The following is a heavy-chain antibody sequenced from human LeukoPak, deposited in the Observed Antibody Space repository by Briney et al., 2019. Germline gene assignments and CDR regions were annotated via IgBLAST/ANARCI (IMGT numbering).Heavy chain of an antibody. CDR3: AKALYYYDSSGYPGAFDI. J-gene: IGHJ3*02. D-gene: IGHD3-22*01. V-gene: IGHV3-23*01. Sequence: GGSLRLSCTASGFTFSNYAMTWVRQAPGKGLEWVSTISGSGGSTYYTGSVKGRFTISRDNSKNTPYLQMNSLRAEDTAVYYCAKALYYYDSSGYPGAFDIWGQGTMVTVSS. CDR1: GFTFSNYA. CDR2: ISGSGGST.